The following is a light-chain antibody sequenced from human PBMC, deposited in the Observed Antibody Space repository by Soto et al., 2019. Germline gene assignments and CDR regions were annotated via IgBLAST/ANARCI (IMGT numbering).Light chain of an antibody. Sequence: EIVLTQSPAPLSLSPGERATLSCASSQSVSSSYLAWYQQQPGLAPRLIIYDASSRAPGIPDRFSGSWSGTDCTLTISRLEPEDVPVYYCQQYGSSSITLGQGTRLEIK. CDR3: QQYGSSSIT. CDR1: QSVSSSY. CDR2: DAS. V-gene: IGKV3D-20*01. J-gene: IGKJ5*01.